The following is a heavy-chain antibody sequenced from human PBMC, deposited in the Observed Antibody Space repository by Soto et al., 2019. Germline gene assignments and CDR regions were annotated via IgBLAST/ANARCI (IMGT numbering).Heavy chain of an antibody. CDR1: GGSVSSGSYY. Sequence: PSETLSLTCTVSGGSVSSGSYYWSWIRQPPGKGLEWIGYIYYSGSTNYNPSLKSRVTISVDTSKNQFSLKLSSVTAADTAVYSCARAPGYSGYDLRWFDPWGQGTLVTVSS. CDR3: ARAPGYSGYDLRWFDP. CDR2: IYYSGST. D-gene: IGHD5-12*01. J-gene: IGHJ5*02. V-gene: IGHV4-61*01.